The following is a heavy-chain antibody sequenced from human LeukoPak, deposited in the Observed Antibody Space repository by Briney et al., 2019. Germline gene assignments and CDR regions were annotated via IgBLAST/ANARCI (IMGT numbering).Heavy chain of an antibody. Sequence: GGSLRLSCAASGFTFSSYWMTWVRQAPGKGLEWVANIKQEGTEKNYVDSVKGRFSISRDNAKNSLFLQMNSLTAEDTAVYYCAREAYNTYYYGARSNHFDSWGQGTLVTVSS. J-gene: IGHJ4*02. CDR3: AREAYNTYYYGARSNHFDS. D-gene: IGHD4-17*01. V-gene: IGHV3-7*01. CDR1: GFTFSSYW. CDR2: IKQEGTEK.